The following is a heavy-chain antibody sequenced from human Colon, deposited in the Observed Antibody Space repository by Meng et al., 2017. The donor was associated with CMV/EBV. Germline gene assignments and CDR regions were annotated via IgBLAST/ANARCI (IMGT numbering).Heavy chain of an antibody. J-gene: IGHJ6*02. CDR2: INPVSGAT. V-gene: IGHV1-2*02. CDR3: ARDREFAMDV. CDR1: GYTFTGYY. Sequence: ASVKVSCKSSGYTFTGYYLHWVRQAPGQGLKWMGRINPVSGATSYAQKFQGRVTVTTDTSITTTYMELRGLTSGDTAVYYCARDREFAMDVWGQGTTVTVSS.